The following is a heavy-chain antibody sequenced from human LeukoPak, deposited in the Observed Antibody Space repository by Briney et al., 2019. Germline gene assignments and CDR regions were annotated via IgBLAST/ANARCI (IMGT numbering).Heavy chain of an antibody. D-gene: IGHD1-26*01. Sequence: SVKVSCKASGGTFSSYAISWVRQAPGQGLEWMGRIIPILGIANYAQKFQGRVTITADESTSTAYMELSSLRSEDTAVYYCARAYSGSGYFDYWGQGTLVTVSS. V-gene: IGHV1-69*04. CDR3: ARAYSGSGYFDY. CDR1: GGTFSSYA. CDR2: IIPILGIA. J-gene: IGHJ4*02.